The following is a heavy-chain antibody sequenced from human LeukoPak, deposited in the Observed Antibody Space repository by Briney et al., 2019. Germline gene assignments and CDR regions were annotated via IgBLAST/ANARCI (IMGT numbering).Heavy chain of an antibody. CDR1: GGSFSGYY. J-gene: IGHJ4*02. CDR3: ARGSSTSSYTFDY. Sequence: SGTLSLTCAVYGGSFSGYYWSWIRQPPGKGLEWIWEINHSGSTNYNPSLKSRVTISVDTSKNQFSLKLSSVTAAGTAVYYCARGSSTSSYTFDYWGQRALVTVSS. CDR2: INHSGST. D-gene: IGHD2-2*01. V-gene: IGHV4-34*01.